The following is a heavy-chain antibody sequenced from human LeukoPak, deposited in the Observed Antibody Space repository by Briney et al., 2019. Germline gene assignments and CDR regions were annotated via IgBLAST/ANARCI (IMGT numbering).Heavy chain of an antibody. CDR2: ISGSGGST. Sequence: GGTLRLSCAASGFTFSNYDMSWVRQAPGKGLEWVSAISGSGGSTYYADSVKGRFTISRDNSKNTLYLQMNSLRAEDTAVYYCAKGRGWLQFFDYWGQGTLVTVSS. V-gene: IGHV3-23*01. CDR3: AKGRGWLQFFDY. D-gene: IGHD5-24*01. J-gene: IGHJ4*02. CDR1: GFTFSNYD.